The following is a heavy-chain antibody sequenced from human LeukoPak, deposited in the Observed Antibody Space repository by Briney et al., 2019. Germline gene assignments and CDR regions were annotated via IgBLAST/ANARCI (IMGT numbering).Heavy chain of an antibody. V-gene: IGHV1-18*01. J-gene: IGHJ4*02. D-gene: IGHD3-3*01. CDR3: ARHHLRFLEWPGFGPLGY. CDR1: GYTFTSYG. CDR2: ISAYNGNT. Sequence: GESLKISCKASGYTFTSYGISWVRQAPGQGLEWMGWISAYNGNTNYAQKLQGRVTMTTDTSTSTAYMELRSLRSDDTAVYYCARHHLRFLEWPGFGPLGYWGQGTLVTVSS.